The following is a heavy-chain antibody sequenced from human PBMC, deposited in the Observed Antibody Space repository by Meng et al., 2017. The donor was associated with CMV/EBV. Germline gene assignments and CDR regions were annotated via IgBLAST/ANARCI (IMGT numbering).Heavy chain of an antibody. J-gene: IGHJ4*02. CDR1: GYSISSSNW. V-gene: IGHV4-28*05. CDR3: ARSNGYSSSWYYFDY. D-gene: IGHD6-13*01. CDR2: IYYRGSI. Sequence: SETLSLTCAVSGYSISSSNWWGWIRQPPGKGLEWIGYIYYRGSIYYNPSLKSRVTMSVGTSKNQFSLKLNSVTAVDTAVYYCARSNGYSSSWYYFDYWGQGTLVTVSS.